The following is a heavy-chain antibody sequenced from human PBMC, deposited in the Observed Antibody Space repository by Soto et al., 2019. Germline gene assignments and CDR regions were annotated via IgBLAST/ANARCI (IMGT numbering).Heavy chain of an antibody. Sequence: QVTLKESGPVLVKPTETLTLTCTVSGFSLSDARLSVSWIRQPPGKALEWLAHIFSNDEKSYNTSLKSRLSISKDTAKGQVVLKVTHMDPGDTATYFCARVHVAVAGRYYFDPWGQGILVTVSS. CDR1: GFSLSDARLS. CDR2: IFSNDEK. J-gene: IGHJ4*02. CDR3: ARVHVAVAGRYYFDP. V-gene: IGHV2-26*01. D-gene: IGHD6-19*01.